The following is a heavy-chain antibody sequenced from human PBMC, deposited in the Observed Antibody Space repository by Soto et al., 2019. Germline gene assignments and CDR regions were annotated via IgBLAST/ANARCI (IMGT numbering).Heavy chain of an antibody. CDR2: IKQDGSEK. Sequence: GGSLRLSCAASGFTFGGYAVSWVRQAPGKGLEWVANIKQDGSEKYYVDSVKGRFTISRDNAKNSLYLQMNSLRAEDTAVYYCARDIYGEYYFDYWGQGTLVTVSS. J-gene: IGHJ4*02. V-gene: IGHV3-7*01. CDR3: ARDIYGEYYFDY. CDR1: GFTFGGYA. D-gene: IGHD4-17*01.